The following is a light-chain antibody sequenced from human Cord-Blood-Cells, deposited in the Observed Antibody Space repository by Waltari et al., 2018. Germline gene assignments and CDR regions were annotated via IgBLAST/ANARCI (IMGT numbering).Light chain of an antibody. Sequence: EIVMTQSTATLSVPPGERATLTCRASQSVSSNLAWYQQKPGQAPRLLIYGASTRATGIPARFSGSGSGTEFTLTISSLQSEDFAVYYCQQYNNWPRTFGQGTKLEIK. J-gene: IGKJ2*01. CDR3: QQYNNWPRT. V-gene: IGKV3-15*01. CDR1: QSVSSN. CDR2: GAS.